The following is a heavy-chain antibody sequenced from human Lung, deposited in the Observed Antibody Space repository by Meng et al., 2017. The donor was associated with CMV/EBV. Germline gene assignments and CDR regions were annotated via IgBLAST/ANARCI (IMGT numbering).Heavy chain of an antibody. Sequence: GGSXRLXXAASGFTFSSYAMHWVRQAPGKGLEWVAVISYDGSNKYYADSVKGRFTISRDNSKNTLYLQMNSLRAEDTAVYYCARELRFLEWLLPTSYYYYGMDVWXQGTTVTVSS. CDR3: ARELRFLEWLLPTSYYYYGMDV. D-gene: IGHD3-3*01. J-gene: IGHJ6*02. V-gene: IGHV3-30-3*01. CDR1: GFTFSSYA. CDR2: ISYDGSNK.